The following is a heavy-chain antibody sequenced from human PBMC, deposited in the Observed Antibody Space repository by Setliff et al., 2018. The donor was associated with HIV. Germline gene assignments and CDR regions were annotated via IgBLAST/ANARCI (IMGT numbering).Heavy chain of an antibody. CDR1: GFYISRGYY. J-gene: IGHJ4*02. CDR2: IKHSGRN. CDR3: STDSSGYYSFDY. V-gene: IGHV4-38-2*02. D-gene: IGHD3-22*01. Sequence: SETLSLTCGVSGFYISRGYYWGWIRQPPGKGLEWIGNIKHSGRNYYNPSLMGRVTMSVDTSKNQFSLQLSSVTAADTAVYFCSTDSSGYYSFDYWGQGTLVTVSS.